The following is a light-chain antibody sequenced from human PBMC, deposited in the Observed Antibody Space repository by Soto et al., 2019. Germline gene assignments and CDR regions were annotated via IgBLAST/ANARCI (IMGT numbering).Light chain of an antibody. CDR2: AAS. J-gene: IGKJ4*01. CDR1: QGISNF. CDR3: QRYDSAPLT. V-gene: IGKV1-27*01. Sequence: DIQMTQSPSSLSAYVGERVKITWRASQGISNFLAWYQQKPGKVPKLLIYAASTLQSGVPSRFSGSGSGTDFTLTISSLQTVDVATYYCQRYDSAPLTFGRGTKVDIK.